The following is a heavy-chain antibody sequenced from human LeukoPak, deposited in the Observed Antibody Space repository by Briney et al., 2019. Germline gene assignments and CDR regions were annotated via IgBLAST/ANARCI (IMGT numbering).Heavy chain of an antibody. V-gene: IGHV3-11*06. CDR3: ARVYCSGGACNRYFFDF. D-gene: IGHD2-15*01. J-gene: IGHJ4*02. CDR2: VSGSGDST. Sequence: GGSLRLSCAASGFTFSNAWMSWVRQAPGKGLEWVSTVSGSGDSTNYADSVKGRFTISRDNADNSLFLQMDSLRAEDTAVYYCARVYCSGGACNRYFFDFWGQGTLVTVSS. CDR1: GFTFSNAW.